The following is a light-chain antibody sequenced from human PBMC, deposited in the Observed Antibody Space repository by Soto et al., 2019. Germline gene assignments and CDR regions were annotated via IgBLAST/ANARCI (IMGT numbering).Light chain of an antibody. J-gene: IGLJ2*01. CDR1: SSNIGSNT. Sequence: QSVLTQPPSASGTPGQRVTISCSGSSSNIGSNTVNWYQQLPGTAPKLLIYNNNHRPSGVPDRFSGSKSVTSASLAISGLQSEDEAEYYCAAWDDSLNAYVVFGGGTKLTVL. CDR3: AAWDDSLNAYVV. CDR2: NNN. V-gene: IGLV1-44*01.